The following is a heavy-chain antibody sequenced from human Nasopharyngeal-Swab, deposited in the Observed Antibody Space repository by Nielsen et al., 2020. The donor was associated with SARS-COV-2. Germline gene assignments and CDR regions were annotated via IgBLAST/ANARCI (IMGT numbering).Heavy chain of an antibody. J-gene: IGHJ6*02. CDR3: ARGGVAGTGYGMDV. D-gene: IGHD6-19*01. CDR2: INTKTGNP. V-gene: IGHV7-4-1*02. Sequence: WVRQAPGQGLEWMGWINTKTGNPTYAQGFTGRFVFSLDTSVSTAYLQISSLKAEDTAVYYCARGGVAGTGYGMDVWGQGTTVTVSS.